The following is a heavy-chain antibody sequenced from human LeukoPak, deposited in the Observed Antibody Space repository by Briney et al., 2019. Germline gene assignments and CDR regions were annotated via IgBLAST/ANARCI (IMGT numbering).Heavy chain of an antibody. CDR2: ISSSGSTI. Sequence: GGSLRLSCAASGFTFSDYYMSWIRQAPGKGLEWVSYISSSGSTIYYADSVKGRFTISRDNAKDSLYLQMNSLGAEDTAVYYCARRHMTTVSNFDCWGQGAPVTVSS. J-gene: IGHJ4*02. CDR1: GFTFSDYY. V-gene: IGHV3-11*01. CDR3: ARRHMTTVSNFDC. D-gene: IGHD4-17*01.